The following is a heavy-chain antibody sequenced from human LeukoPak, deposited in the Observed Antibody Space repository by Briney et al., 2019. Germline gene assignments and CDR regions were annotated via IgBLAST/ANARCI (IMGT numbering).Heavy chain of an antibody. CDR2: INHSGST. V-gene: IGHV4-34*01. D-gene: IGHD6-13*01. J-gene: IGHJ6*02. Sequence: SETLSLTCAVYGGSFSGYYWSWIRQPPGKGLEWLGEINHSGSTNYNPSLKSRVTISVDTSKNQFSLKLSSVTAADTAVYYCARGGRYSSSYGMDVWGQGTTVSVSS. CDR3: ARGGRYSSSYGMDV. CDR1: GGSFSGYY.